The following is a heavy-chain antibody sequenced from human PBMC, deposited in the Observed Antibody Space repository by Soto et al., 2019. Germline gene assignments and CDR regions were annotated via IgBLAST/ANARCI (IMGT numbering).Heavy chain of an antibody. Sequence: EVQLLESGGGLVQPGGSLRLSCAASGFTFRSHGMSWVRQAPGKGLEWVAAISGGGDTTYYADYVKGRFTITRDNSKNTLSLQMNGLRPEDTAEYYGAPLVVVAATYYWFDPWGQGTLVTVFS. CDR1: GFTFRSHG. J-gene: IGHJ5*02. CDR2: ISGGGDTT. D-gene: IGHD2-15*01. V-gene: IGHV3-23*01. CDR3: APLVVVAATYYWFDP.